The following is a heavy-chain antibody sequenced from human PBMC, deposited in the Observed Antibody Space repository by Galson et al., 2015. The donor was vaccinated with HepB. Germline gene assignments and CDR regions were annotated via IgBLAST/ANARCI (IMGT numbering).Heavy chain of an antibody. V-gene: IGHV2-70*11. J-gene: IGHJ3*02. CDR3: ARTAPTYYYDSSGLPLGASDI. CDR1: GFSLSTSGMC. Sequence: PALVKPTQTLTLTCTFSGFSLSTSGMCVSWIRQPPGKALEWLARIDWDDDKYYSTSLKTRLTISKDTSKNQVVLTMTNMDPVDTATYYCARTAPTYYYDSSGLPLGASDIWGQGTMVPVSS. CDR2: IDWDDDK. D-gene: IGHD3-22*01.